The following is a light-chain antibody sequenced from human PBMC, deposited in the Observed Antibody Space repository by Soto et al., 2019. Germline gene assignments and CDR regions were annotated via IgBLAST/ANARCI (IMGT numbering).Light chain of an antibody. J-gene: IGKJ2*01. Sequence: DIQMTQSPSSLSVSVGDRVTITCRASQSITKYLNWYQQKPGKAPKLLVYAASSLQSCVPSRISGNGSVTDFTITISSLQPEDFSSDYRQQSDSYPYSVGQGPMLETK. CDR2: AAS. CDR1: QSITKY. V-gene: IGKV1-39*01. CDR3: QQSDSYPYS.